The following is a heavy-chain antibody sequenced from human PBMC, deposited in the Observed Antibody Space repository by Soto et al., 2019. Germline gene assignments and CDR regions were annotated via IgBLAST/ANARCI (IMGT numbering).Heavy chain of an antibody. CDR3: ARIHKSGWQPQRAGGASDI. D-gene: IGHD6-19*01. CDR1: GYTFSVYY. Sequence: GVSVNLSCKTAGYTFSVYYMHWVRQAPGQGLEWMGWINPNSGGTNYAQKFQGWVTMTRDTSISTAYMELSRLRSDDTAVYYCARIHKSGWQPQRAGGASDIWGQGTMVTVSS. V-gene: IGHV1-2*04. CDR2: INPNSGGT. J-gene: IGHJ3*02.